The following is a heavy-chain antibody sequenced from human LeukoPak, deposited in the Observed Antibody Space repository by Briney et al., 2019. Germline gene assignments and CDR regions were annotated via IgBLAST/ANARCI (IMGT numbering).Heavy chain of an antibody. CDR2: IYYSGST. CDR1: GGSISSGGYY. CDR3: ARYQLQKYYFDY. D-gene: IGHD2-2*01. Sequence: SKTLSLSCTVSGGSISSGGYYWSWSRQHPGNGLEWIGYIYYSGSTYYNPFLKSRVTISVDTSKNQFSLKLSSVTAADTAVYYCARYQLQKYYFDYWGQGTLVTVSS. V-gene: IGHV4-31*03. J-gene: IGHJ4*02.